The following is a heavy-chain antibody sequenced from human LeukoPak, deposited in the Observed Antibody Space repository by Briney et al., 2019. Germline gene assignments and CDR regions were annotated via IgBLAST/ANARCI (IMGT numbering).Heavy chain of an antibody. CDR3: ARGKQYLGDYFDY. Sequence: SETLSLTCTVPGGSISSYYWSWIRQPPGKGLEWIGYIYYSGSTNYNPSLKSRVTISVDTSKNQFSLKLSSVTAADTAVYYCARGKQYLGDYFDYWGQGTLVTVSS. CDR2: IYYSGST. CDR1: GGSISSYY. D-gene: IGHD2-2*01. J-gene: IGHJ4*02. V-gene: IGHV4-59*08.